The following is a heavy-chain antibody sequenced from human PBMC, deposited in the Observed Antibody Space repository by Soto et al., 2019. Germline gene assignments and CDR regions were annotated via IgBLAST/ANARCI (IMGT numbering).Heavy chain of an antibody. CDR2: IYPSGMP. J-gene: IGHJ4*02. CDR1: GGSISNTAYS. V-gene: IGHV4-30-2*01. Sequence: SETLSLTCTVSGGSISNTAYSWSWIRQPPGKGLEWIGYIYPSGMPFYNPSLRSRVTISIDRSNDQFSLNLKSVTAADTAVYYCARERGGYGLFDSWGQGTLVTVSS. D-gene: IGHD5-18*01. CDR3: ARERGGYGLFDS.